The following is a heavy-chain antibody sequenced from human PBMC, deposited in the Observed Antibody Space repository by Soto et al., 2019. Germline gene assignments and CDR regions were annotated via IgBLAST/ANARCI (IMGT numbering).Heavy chain of an antibody. V-gene: IGHV1-2*02. CDR1: GYTFSGYY. CDR2: INPNSGGT. D-gene: IGHD2-2*02. Sequence: ASVKVSCKASGYTFSGYYIHWLRQAPGQGLEWMGWINPNSGGTNYAQKFQGRVTVTRDTPTSTAYMELSRLTSDDTAVYYCARSLTEGYCTITGCYTRPLYGMDVWGQGTTVTV. CDR3: ARSLTEGYCTITGCYTRPLYGMDV. J-gene: IGHJ6*02.